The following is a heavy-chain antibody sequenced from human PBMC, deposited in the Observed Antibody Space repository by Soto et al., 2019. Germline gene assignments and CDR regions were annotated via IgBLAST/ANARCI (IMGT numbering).Heavy chain of an antibody. V-gene: IGHV1-69*13. Sequence: SVKVSCKASGGSFSSYAISWVRQAPGQGLEWMVGIIPIFGTANYAQKFQGRVTVTADESTSTAYMELSSLRSEDTAVYYCARASYQLLYSRSSFDPWGQGTLVSVSS. D-gene: IGHD2-2*02. CDR3: ARASYQLLYSRSSFDP. J-gene: IGHJ5*02. CDR1: GGSFSSYA. CDR2: IIPIFGTA.